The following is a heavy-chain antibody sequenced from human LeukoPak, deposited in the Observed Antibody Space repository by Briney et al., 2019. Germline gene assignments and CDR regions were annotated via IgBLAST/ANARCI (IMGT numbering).Heavy chain of an antibody. D-gene: IGHD3/OR15-3a*01. CDR1: GFTFSSYA. CDR2: ISGSGGST. CDR3: ARDHGLVSPGGAGYYYYYGMDV. V-gene: IGHV3-23*01. J-gene: IGHJ6*02. Sequence: GGSLRLSCAASGFTFSSYAMSWVRQAPGKGLEWVSAISGSGGSTYYADSVKGRFTISRDNSKNTLYLQMNSLRAEDTAVYYCARDHGLVSPGGAGYYYYYGMDVWGQGTTVTVSS.